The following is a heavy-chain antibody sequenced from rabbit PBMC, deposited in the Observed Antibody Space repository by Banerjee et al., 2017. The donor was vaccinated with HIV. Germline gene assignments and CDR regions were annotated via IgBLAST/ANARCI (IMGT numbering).Heavy chain of an antibody. CDR3: ARDLFDTTNNNYSFKL. CDR2: IGTGNRNT. V-gene: IGHV1S7*01. D-gene: IGHD1-1*01. CDR1: GFSLSSND. Sequence: QLVESGGGLVQPGGSLKLSCKASGFSLSSNDMSWVRQAPGKGLEWIGCIGTGNRNTYYANSVKGRFTISSDNAQNTLYLQLNSLTAADTATYFCARDLFDTTNNNYSFKLWGQGTLVTVS. J-gene: IGHJ4*01.